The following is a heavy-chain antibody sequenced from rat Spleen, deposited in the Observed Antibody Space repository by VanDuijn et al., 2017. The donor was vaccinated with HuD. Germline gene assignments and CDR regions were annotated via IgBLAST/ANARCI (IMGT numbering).Heavy chain of an antibody. V-gene: IGHV5S13*01. Sequence: EVQLVESGGDLVQPGRSLKLSCAASGFTFRNYDMAWVRQAPTMGLEWVTSISPSGGATYYRDSVKGRFTVSRDNAKNTLHLQMDSLRSEDTATYYCVRQDTSGYSNWFTYWGQGTLVTVSS. CDR1: GFTFRNYD. CDR3: VRQDTSGYSNWFTY. CDR2: ISPSGGAT. J-gene: IGHJ3*01. D-gene: IGHD4-3*01.